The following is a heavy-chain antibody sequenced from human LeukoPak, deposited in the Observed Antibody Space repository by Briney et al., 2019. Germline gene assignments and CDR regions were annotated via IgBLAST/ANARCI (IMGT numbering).Heavy chain of an antibody. CDR1: GGSISSIGYY. Sequence: SETLSLTCIVSGGSISSIGYYWGWIRQPPGKGLEWIGSVYYSGSTFYNPSLKSRVTTSVGTSKSQFSLKLNSMTAADTAVYYCARGYCSGGSCYWGDYWGQGALVTVSS. D-gene: IGHD2-15*01. CDR3: ARGYCSGGSCYWGDY. J-gene: IGHJ4*02. V-gene: IGHV4-39*01. CDR2: VYYSGST.